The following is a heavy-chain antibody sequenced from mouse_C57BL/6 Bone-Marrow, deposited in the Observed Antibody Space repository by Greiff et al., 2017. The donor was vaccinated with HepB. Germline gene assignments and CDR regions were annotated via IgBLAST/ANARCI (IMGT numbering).Heavy chain of an antibody. Sequence: VQLQQSGPELVKPGASVKISCKASGYTFTDYYINWVKQRPGQGLEWIGWIFPGSGSTYYNEKFKGKATLTVDKSSSTAYMLLSSLTSEDSAVYFCARDTTVVAPYWYFDVWGTGTTVTVSS. CDR3: ARDTTVVAPYWYFDV. D-gene: IGHD1-1*01. J-gene: IGHJ1*03. V-gene: IGHV1-75*01. CDR2: IFPGSGST. CDR1: GYTFTDYY.